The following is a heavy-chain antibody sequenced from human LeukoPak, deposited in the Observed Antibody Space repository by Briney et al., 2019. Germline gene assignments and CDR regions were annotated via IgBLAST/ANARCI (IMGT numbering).Heavy chain of an antibody. CDR3: ARGGSYYDFWSGYRYFDY. V-gene: IGHV3-48*01. CDR2: ISSSSSTI. J-gene: IGHJ4*02. D-gene: IGHD3-3*01. Sequence: GGSLRLSCAASGFTFSTYSMNWVRQAPGKGLEWVSYISSSSSTIYYADSVKGRFTISRDNAKNSLYLQMNSLRAEDTAVYYCARGGSYYDFWSGYRYFDYWGQGTLVTVSS. CDR1: GFTFSTYS.